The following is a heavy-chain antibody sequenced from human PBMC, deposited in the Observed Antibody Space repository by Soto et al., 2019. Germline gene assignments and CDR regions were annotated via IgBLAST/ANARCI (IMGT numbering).Heavy chain of an antibody. V-gene: IGHV4-4*07. CDR1: GGSISSYY. J-gene: IGHJ5*02. CDR3: ARDVQRDSSGYYYRHWFDP. D-gene: IGHD3-22*01. CDR2: IYTSGST. Sequence: KPSETLSLTGTVSGGSISSYYWSWIRQPAGKGLEWIGRIYTSGSTNYNPSLKSRVTMSVDTSKNQFSLKLSSVTAADTAVYYCARDVQRDSSGYYYRHWFDPSGQGTLVTVSS.